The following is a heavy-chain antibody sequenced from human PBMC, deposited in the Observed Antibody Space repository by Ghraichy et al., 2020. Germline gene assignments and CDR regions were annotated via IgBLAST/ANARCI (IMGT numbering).Heavy chain of an antibody. Sequence: SETLSLTCTVSGGSISSGGYYWSWIRQHPGKGLEWIGYIYYSGSTYYNPSLKSRVTISVDTSKNQFSLKLSSVTAADTAVYYCARSRITIFGVVNGYFDYWGQGTLVTVSS. D-gene: IGHD3-3*01. CDR3: ARSRITIFGVVNGYFDY. CDR1: GGSISSGGYY. J-gene: IGHJ4*02. V-gene: IGHV4-31*03. CDR2: IYYSGST.